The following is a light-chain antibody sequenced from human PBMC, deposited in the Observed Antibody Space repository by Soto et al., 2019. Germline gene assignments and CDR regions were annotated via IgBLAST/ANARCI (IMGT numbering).Light chain of an antibody. Sequence: EIVLTQSPGTLSLSPGERATLSCRASQSVSSSYLAWYQQKPGQAPRLLIYGASSRATGIPDRFSGSGSGTDFTLTISSLEPDDFAVYYCQQRYNWPLTFGGGAKVDIK. J-gene: IGKJ4*01. CDR1: QSVSSSY. CDR2: GAS. CDR3: QQRYNWPLT. V-gene: IGKV3D-20*02.